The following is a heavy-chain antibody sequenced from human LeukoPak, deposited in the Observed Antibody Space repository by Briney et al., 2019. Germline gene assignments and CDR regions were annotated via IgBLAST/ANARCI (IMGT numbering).Heavy chain of an antibody. CDR1: GGSISSGDYY. CDR2: IYYSGST. D-gene: IGHD3-22*01. V-gene: IGHV4-30-4*01. Sequence: SQTLSLTCTVSGGSISSGDYYWSWIRQPPGKGLEWIGYIYYSGSTYYNPSLKSRVTISVDTSKNQFSLKLSSVTAADTAVYYCARAPMTVEERYFDYWGQGTLVTVYS. J-gene: IGHJ4*02. CDR3: ARAPMTVEERYFDY.